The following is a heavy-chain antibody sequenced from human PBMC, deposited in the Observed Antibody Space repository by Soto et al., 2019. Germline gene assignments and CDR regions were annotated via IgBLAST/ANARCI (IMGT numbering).Heavy chain of an antibody. D-gene: IGHD5-12*01. CDR2: INPNGGVT. CDR3: ARESGGATATLDYYYFYMDV. J-gene: IGHJ6*03. CDR1: GDTFNDYY. V-gene: IGHV1-2*04. Sequence: QVQLVQSGAEVKKPGAPVTVSCRSSGDTFNDYYIHWGRQAPGQGLEWMGWINPNGGVTKYAQKFQGWVTMTRDTSIRTVYMQLSRLRSDDTAVYYCARESGGATATLDYYYFYMDVWGTGTTVTVSS.